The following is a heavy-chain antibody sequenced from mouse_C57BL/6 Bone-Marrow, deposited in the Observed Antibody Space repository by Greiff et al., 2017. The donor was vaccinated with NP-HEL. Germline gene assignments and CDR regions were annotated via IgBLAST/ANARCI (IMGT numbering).Heavy chain of an antibody. CDR2: IDPSDSYT. V-gene: IGHV1-69*01. J-gene: IGHJ1*03. CDR1: GYTFPSYW. D-gene: IGHD1-1*01. CDR3: ALGRRGDFWYFDV. Sequence: QVQLQQPGAELVMPGASVKLSCKASGYTFPSYWMHWVKQRPGQGLAWIGEIDPSDSYTNYNHKFKGKSTLTVDKSSSTAYMQLSSLTSEDAAVYYCALGRRGDFWYFDVWGTGTTVTVSS.